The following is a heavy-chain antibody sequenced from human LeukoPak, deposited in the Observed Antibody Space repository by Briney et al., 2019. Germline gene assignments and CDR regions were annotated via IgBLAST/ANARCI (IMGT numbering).Heavy chain of an antibody. CDR3: ARTNSSGWYPLNWYFDL. CDR1: GASISSYY. D-gene: IGHD6-19*01. V-gene: IGHV4-59*01. Sequence: SETLSLTCPVSGASISSYYWSWIRQPPGKGLEWNGYIYYSGSTSYNPSLKSRVTISGDTSKNQCSLKLSSVTAADTAVYYCARTNSSGWYPLNWYFDLWGRGTLVTVSS. J-gene: IGHJ2*01. CDR2: IYYSGST.